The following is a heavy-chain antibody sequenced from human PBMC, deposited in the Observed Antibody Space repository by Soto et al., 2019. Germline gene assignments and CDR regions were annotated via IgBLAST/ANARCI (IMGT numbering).Heavy chain of an antibody. CDR1: GFTFSRYD. CDR3: AKGPRWDEGYYYYMDV. J-gene: IGHJ6*03. CDR2: FSGSGTVT. D-gene: IGHD1-26*01. V-gene: IGHV3-23*01. Sequence: GGSLRLSCAASGFTFSRYDMNWVRQAPGKGLEWVSAFSGSGTVTYYADSVKGRFTISRDNSKNTLYLQMNSLRAEDTAVYYCAKGPRWDEGYYYYMDVWGKGTTVTVSS.